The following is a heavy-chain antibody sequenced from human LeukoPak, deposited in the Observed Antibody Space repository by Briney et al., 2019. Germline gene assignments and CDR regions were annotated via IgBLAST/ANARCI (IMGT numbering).Heavy chain of an antibody. CDR1: GYTFTGYY. D-gene: IGHD3-10*01. CDR2: INPNSGGT. J-gene: IGHJ4*02. Sequence: ASVKVSCKASGYTFTGYYMHWVRQAPGQGLEWMGWINPNSGGTNYAQKFQGRVTMTRDTSISTAYIELSRLRSDDTAVYYCARALRMVRDLTPSGYWGQGTLVTVSS. V-gene: IGHV1-2*02. CDR3: ARALRMVRDLTPSGY.